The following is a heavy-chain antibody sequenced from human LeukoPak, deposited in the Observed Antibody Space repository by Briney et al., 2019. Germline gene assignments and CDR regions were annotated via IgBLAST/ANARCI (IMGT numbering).Heavy chain of an antibody. V-gene: IGHV4-38-2*02. Sequence: SETLSLTCTVSGYSISSGYYWGWIRPPPGKGLEWIGNIYHSGSTYYNPSLKSRVTISIDTSKNQFSLKLSSVTAADTAVYYCARGLRAASRNVDYYYMDVWGKGTTVTVSS. J-gene: IGHJ6*03. CDR1: GYSISSGYY. CDR2: IYHSGST. CDR3: ARGLRAASRNVDYYYMDV. D-gene: IGHD6-25*01.